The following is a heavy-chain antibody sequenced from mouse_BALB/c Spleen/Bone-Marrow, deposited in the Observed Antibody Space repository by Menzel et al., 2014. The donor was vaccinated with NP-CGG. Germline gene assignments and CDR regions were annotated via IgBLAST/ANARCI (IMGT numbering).Heavy chain of an antibody. CDR3: ADPFGPGFDY. Sequence: EVMLVESGGGLVQPGGSMKLSCVASGFTFSSYWMNWVRQSPEKGLEWVAEIRLKSNNYETHYAESVKGRFTISRDDSKSGVYLQMNTLRGEDTGIYFCADPFGPGFDYWGQGTTLTVSS. J-gene: IGHJ2*01. V-gene: IGHV6-6*02. CDR1: GFTFSSYW. CDR2: IRLKSNNYET.